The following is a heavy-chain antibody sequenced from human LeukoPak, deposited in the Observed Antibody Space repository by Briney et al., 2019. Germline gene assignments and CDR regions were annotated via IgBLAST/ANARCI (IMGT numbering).Heavy chain of an antibody. D-gene: IGHD5-12*01. CDR2: SYYTGNT. CDR3: ARMASDYDSRGNFDY. V-gene: IGHV4-59*12. CDR1: GASINSYY. Sequence: PSETLSLTCTVSGASINSYYWTWVRQPPGKGLEWIAYSYYTGNTNYNPSLKSRVTISVDTSKNQFSLRLSSVTAADTAVYYCARMASDYDSRGNFDYWGQGTLVTVSS. J-gene: IGHJ4*02.